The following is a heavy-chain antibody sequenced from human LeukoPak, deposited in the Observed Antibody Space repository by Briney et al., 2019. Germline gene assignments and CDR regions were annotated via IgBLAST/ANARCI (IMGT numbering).Heavy chain of an antibody. J-gene: IGHJ6*03. CDR3: ATIYRGNYYYYYMDV. CDR2: FDPEDGKT. Sequence: ASVKVSCKVSGYTLTEVSVHWVRQAPGKGLEWMGGFDPEDGKTIYAQRFQGRVTMIEDTSTDTAYMELSSLRSEDTAVYFCATIYRGNYYYYYMDVWGKGTTVTVSS. CDR1: GYTLTEVS. V-gene: IGHV1-24*01. D-gene: IGHD1-26*01.